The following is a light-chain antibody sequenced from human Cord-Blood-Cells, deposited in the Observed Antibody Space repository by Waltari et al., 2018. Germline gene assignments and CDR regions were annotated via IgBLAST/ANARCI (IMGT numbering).Light chain of an antibody. J-gene: IGLJ2*01. Sequence: QSALTQPPSASGSPGQSVTISCTGTSSAVGGYNYVSWYQQHPGKAPKPMIYEVSKRPSGVPDRFSGSKSGNTASLTVSGLQAEDEADYYCSSYAGSNNLVFGGGTKLTVL. V-gene: IGLV2-8*01. CDR3: SSYAGSNNLV. CDR2: EVS. CDR1: SSAVGGYNY.